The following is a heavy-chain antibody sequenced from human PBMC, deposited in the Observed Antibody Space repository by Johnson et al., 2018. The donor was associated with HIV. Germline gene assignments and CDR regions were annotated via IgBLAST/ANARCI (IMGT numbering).Heavy chain of an antibody. CDR1: GFTFSSYA. CDR3: ARGEGGTYLPDALDI. J-gene: IGHJ3*02. D-gene: IGHD1-26*01. Sequence: QMLLVESGGGVVQPGRSLRLSCAASGFTFSSYAIHWVRQAPGKGLEWVAVISYDGSNKYYADSVKGRFTISRDNSKNTLYLQMNSLRAEDTAVYYCARGEGGTYLPDALDIWGQGTMVTVSS. V-gene: IGHV3-30*04. CDR2: ISYDGSNK.